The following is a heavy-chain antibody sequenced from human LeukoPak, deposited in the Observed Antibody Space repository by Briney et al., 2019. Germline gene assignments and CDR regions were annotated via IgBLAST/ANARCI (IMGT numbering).Heavy chain of an antibody. D-gene: IGHD3-10*01. CDR3: ATLGGELVGDY. Sequence: SETLSLTCTVSGGSNSSSSYYWGWIRQPPGKGLEWIGSIYYSGSTYYNPSLKSRVTISVDTSKNQFSLKLSSVTAADTAVYYCATLGGELVGDYWGQGTLVTVSS. CDR2: IYYSGST. V-gene: IGHV4-39*01. CDR1: GGSNSSSSYY. J-gene: IGHJ4*02.